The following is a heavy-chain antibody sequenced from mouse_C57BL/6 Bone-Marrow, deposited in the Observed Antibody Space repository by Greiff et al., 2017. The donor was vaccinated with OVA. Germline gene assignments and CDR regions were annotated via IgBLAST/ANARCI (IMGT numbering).Heavy chain of an antibody. J-gene: IGHJ3*01. CDR1: GYSITSGYY. CDR3: AREGLQIPFAY. D-gene: IGHD3-1*01. Sequence: EESGPGLVKPSQSLSLTCSVTGYSITSGYYWNWIRQFPGNKLEWMGYISYDGSNNYNPSLKNRISITRDTSKNQFFLKLNSVTTEDTATYYCAREGLQIPFAYWGQGTLVTVSA. V-gene: IGHV3-6*01. CDR2: ISYDGSN.